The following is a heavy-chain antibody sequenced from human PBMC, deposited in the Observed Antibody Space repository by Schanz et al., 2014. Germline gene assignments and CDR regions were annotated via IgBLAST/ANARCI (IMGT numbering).Heavy chain of an antibody. CDR3: AKELSITMVWGVPDF. Sequence: QVQLVESGGGVVQPGRSLRLSCAASGFTFNNYAMYWVRQAPGKGLEWVAVISYDGSNIYHADSVQGRFTISRDNSKDTLYLQMNSLRPEDTAVYFRAKELSITMVWGVPDFRGQGTLVTVSS. CDR1: GFTFNNYA. D-gene: IGHD3-10*01. V-gene: IGHV3-30*18. J-gene: IGHJ4*02. CDR2: ISYDGSNI.